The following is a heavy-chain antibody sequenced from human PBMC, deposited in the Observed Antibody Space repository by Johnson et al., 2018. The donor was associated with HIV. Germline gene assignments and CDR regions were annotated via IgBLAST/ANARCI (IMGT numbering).Heavy chain of an antibody. CDR2: IQYDGSNK. CDR1: GFTFSSYA. Sequence: QVQLVESGGGVVQPGRSLRLSCAASGFTFSSYAMHWVRQAPGKGLEWVAFIQYDGSNKYYADSVRGRFTISRDNSKKTLYLQMNSLRAEDTAVYYCAKSWHSGSLYDAFHIWGQGTMVTVSS. CDR3: AKSWHSGSLYDAFHI. V-gene: IGHV3-30*02. D-gene: IGHD1-26*01. J-gene: IGHJ3*02.